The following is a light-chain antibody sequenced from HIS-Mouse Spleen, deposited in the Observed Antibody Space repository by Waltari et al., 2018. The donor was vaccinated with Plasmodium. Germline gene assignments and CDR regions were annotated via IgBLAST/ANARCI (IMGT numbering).Light chain of an antibody. V-gene: IGLV2-11*01. Sequence: QSALTQPRSVSGSPGQSVTISCTGTSSAVGGYNYVSWYQQHPGKAPKLMIYDVSKRPSGVPDRFSGSKSGNTASLTISGLQAEDEADYYCCSYASSYTWVFGGGTKLTVL. CDR2: DVS. CDR3: CSYASSYTWV. CDR1: SSAVGGYNY. J-gene: IGLJ2*01.